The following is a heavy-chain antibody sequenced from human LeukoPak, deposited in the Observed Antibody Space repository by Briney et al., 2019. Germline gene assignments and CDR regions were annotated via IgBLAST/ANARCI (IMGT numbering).Heavy chain of an antibody. J-gene: IGHJ3*02. V-gene: IGHV3-48*03. D-gene: IGHD3-10*01. CDR2: ISSSGSTI. Sequence: GGSLRLSCAASGFTFSSYEMMWVRQAPGKGLEWISYISSSGSTIYYADSVKGRFTISRDNAKNSLYLQMNSLRAEDTAVYYCARDFLYGSGFSDAFDIWGQGTMVTVSS. CDR1: GFTFSSYE. CDR3: ARDFLYGSGFSDAFDI.